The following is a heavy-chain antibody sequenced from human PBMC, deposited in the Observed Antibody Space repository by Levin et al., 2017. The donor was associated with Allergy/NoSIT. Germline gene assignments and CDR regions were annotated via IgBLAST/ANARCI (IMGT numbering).Heavy chain of an antibody. J-gene: IGHJ6*02. Sequence: SETLSLTCTVSGGSISSYYWSWIRQPPGKGLEWIGYIYYSGSTNYNPSLKSRVTISVDTSKNQFSLKLSSVTAADTAVYYCARDKAYGDYEEDYGYDGMDVWGQGTTVTVSS. D-gene: IGHD4-17*01. CDR1: GGSISSYY. V-gene: IGHV4-59*01. CDR2: IYYSGST. CDR3: ARDKAYGDYEEDYGYDGMDV.